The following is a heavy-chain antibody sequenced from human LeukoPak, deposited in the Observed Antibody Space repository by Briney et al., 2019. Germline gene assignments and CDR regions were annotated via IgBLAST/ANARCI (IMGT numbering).Heavy chain of an antibody. J-gene: IGHJ4*01. Sequence: GESLKISCRGSGYTFSNYWIGWVRQMPGKGQEWMAIIYPGDSDRRYSPSFQGQVTISAARSIRTAYLRWSSLKASDTAIYHCARLTWDQYFFDFWGQGTQVTVSS. D-gene: IGHD1-26*01. CDR1: GYTFSNYW. CDR2: IYPGDSDR. CDR3: ARLTWDQYFFDF. V-gene: IGHV5-51*01.